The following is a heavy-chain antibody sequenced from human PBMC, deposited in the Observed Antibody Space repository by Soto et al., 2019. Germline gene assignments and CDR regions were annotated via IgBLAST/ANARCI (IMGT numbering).Heavy chain of an antibody. CDR1: GDTVKNCV. Sequence: QVQEVQSGVEVRRPGSSVKVSCKASGDTVKNCVISWVRQAPGQGLEWMGGIIPLFGTTDFAQRFQGRLTITTDESTTTAYMELSRLRSEDTATYYCAAELGFGKLSVVWGQGTTVIVSS. CDR3: AAELGFGKLSVV. V-gene: IGHV1-69*01. D-gene: IGHD3-10*01. J-gene: IGHJ6*02. CDR2: IIPLFGTT.